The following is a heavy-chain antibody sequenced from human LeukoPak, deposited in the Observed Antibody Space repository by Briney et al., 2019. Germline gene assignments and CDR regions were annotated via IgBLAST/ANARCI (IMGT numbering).Heavy chain of an antibody. D-gene: IGHD4-17*01. Sequence: PGGSLRLSCAASGFTFSDYYMSWIRQAPGKGLEWVSYISSSGSTIYYADSGKGRFTISRDNAKNSLYLPMNRLRAEDTAVYYCARALRTGQGDYVPVLWGQGTLVTVSS. J-gene: IGHJ4*02. V-gene: IGHV3-11*01. CDR1: GFTFSDYY. CDR3: ARALRTGQGDYVPVL. CDR2: ISSSGSTI.